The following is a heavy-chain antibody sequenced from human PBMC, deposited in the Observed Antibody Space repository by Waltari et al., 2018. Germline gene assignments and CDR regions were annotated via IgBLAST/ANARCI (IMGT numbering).Heavy chain of an antibody. CDR3: ARPCPPPYYYGSGEIGYGLDV. J-gene: IGHJ6*02. Sequence: EEQLVESGGGLIQPGESLRVSCAVSGFTFNKYWMNWVRQSPGKGLGGVTVINRDGSDKGYGDFVKGRLTISRDKARNTVYLQMKSLRVEDAAVYYCARPCPPPYYYGSGEIGYGLDVWGQGTTVTVSS. CDR1: GFTFNKYW. V-gene: IGHV3-74*01. CDR2: INRDGSDK. D-gene: IGHD3-10*01.